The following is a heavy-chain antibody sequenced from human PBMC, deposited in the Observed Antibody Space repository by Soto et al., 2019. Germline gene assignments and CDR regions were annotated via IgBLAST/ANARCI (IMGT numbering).Heavy chain of an antibody. CDR3: ARDRGGNYASNWFDA. CDR1: GYTLTRNY. CDR2: INPNGGRT. D-gene: IGHD1-26*01. V-gene: IGHV1-46*01. Sequence: QVQLVQSGAEVKKPGASVKVSCKASGYTLTRNYMQWVRQAPGQGLEWLGIINPNGGRTIVAQKFRGRVNMTTDTSTSTVYLDLSGLRSEDSAVYYCARDRGGNYASNWFDAWGQGTLVTGSS. J-gene: IGHJ5*02.